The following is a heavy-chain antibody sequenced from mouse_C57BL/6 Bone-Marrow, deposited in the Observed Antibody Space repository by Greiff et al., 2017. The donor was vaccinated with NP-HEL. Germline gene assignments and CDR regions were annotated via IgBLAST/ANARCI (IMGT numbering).Heavy chain of an antibody. V-gene: IGHV6-6*01. Sequence: EVQVVESGGGLVQPGGSMKLSCAASGFTFSDAWMDWVRQSPEKGLEWVAEIRNKANNHATYYAESVKGRFTISRDDSKSSVYLQMNSLRAEDTGIYYCTGVYYYGSSYGAMDYWGQGTSVTVSS. D-gene: IGHD1-1*01. CDR3: TGVYYYGSSYGAMDY. CDR2: IRNKANNHAT. J-gene: IGHJ4*01. CDR1: GFTFSDAW.